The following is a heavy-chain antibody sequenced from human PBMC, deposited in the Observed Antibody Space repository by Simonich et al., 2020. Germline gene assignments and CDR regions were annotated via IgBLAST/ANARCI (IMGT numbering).Heavy chain of an antibody. CDR3: AKDLGERITMIVVVIDAFDI. J-gene: IGHJ3*02. Sequence: GGGLVQPGGSLRLSCAASGFTISSYAMSWVRQAPGKGLEWVSAISGSGGRTYYADSVKGRFTISRDNSKNTLYLQMNSLRAEDTAVYYCAKDLGERITMIVVVIDAFDIWGQGTMVTVSS. V-gene: IGHV3-23*01. CDR1: GFTISSYA. CDR2: ISGSGGRT. D-gene: IGHD3-22*01.